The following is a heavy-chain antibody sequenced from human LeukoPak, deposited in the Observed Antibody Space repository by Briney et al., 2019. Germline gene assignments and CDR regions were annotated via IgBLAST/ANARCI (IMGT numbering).Heavy chain of an antibody. CDR1: GFTFSSYS. CDR2: IRYDGSNK. CDR3: AKDFSVYYYDSRVFDY. J-gene: IGHJ4*02. D-gene: IGHD3-22*01. V-gene: IGHV3-30*02. Sequence: GGSLRLSCAASGFTFSSYSMNWVRQAPGKGLEWVAFIRYDGSNKYYADSLKGRFTISRDNSKNMLYLQMNSLRAEDTAVYYCAKDFSVYYYDSRVFDYWGQGTLVTVSS.